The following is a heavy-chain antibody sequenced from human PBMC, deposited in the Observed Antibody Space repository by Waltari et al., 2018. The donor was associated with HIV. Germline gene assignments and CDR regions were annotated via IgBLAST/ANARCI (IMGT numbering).Heavy chain of an antibody. J-gene: IGHJ2*01. Sequence: HLQLQESGPGLVKPSETLSLTCTVPGGSISTSNFFLCWIRQTPGKGLEWFGRIYYSGSTYYNPSLKSGVTRTVDTSKNQFSQKLSAVTTADTTVFYCAVHARRVGAAYWSFDLWGRGTLVTVSS. V-gene: IGHV4-39*01. CDR2: IYYSGST. CDR3: AVHARRVGAAYWSFDL. D-gene: IGHD1-26*01. CDR1: GGSISTSNFF.